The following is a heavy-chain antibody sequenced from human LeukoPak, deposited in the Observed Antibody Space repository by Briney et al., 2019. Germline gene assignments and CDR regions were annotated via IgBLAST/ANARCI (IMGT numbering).Heavy chain of an antibody. V-gene: IGHV5-51*01. CDR1: GCSFTSYW. CDR3: AIAPYDYDSSGYYQDAFDI. CDR2: IYPGDSDT. J-gene: IGHJ3*02. Sequence: GASLQISYKGSGCSFTSYWIGWVRPMPGKGLAGMGIIYPGDSDTRYSPSFQGQATISADKSISTAYLQWSSLKASDTAMYYCAIAPYDYDSSGYYQDAFDIWGQGTMVTVSS. D-gene: IGHD3-22*01.